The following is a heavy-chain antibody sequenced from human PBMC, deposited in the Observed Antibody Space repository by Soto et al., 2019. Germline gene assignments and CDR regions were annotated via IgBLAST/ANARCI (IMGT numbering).Heavy chain of an antibody. CDR3: ARLPAAVPHY. D-gene: IGHD6-13*01. CDR1: GDSVSGRPYF. Sequence: QVQLQASGPGLVMPSETLSITCTVSGDSVSGRPYFWGWIRQPPGKRLEWIGSIFYDGYTLYTPSLKSRVTISVDTSMNQFALKLTSVAAADTARYFCARLPAAVPHYWGQGILVTVSS. V-gene: IGHV4-39*01. CDR2: IFYDGYT. J-gene: IGHJ4*02.